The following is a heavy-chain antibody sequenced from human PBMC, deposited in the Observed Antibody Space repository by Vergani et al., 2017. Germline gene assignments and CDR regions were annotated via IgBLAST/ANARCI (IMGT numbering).Heavy chain of an antibody. V-gene: IGHV4-31*03. CDR2: IYYSGST. CDR1: GGSISSGGYY. Sequence: QVQLQESGAGLVKPSQTLALTCTVSGGSISSGGYYWSWIRQHPGEGLEWIGYIYYSGSTYYNPSLKSRVTISVDTSKNQFSLKLSSVTAADTSVYYCAREXDVKVYYYYYMDVWGKGTTVTVSS. J-gene: IGHJ6*03. D-gene: IGHD2/OR15-2a*01. CDR3: AREXDVKVYYYYYMDV.